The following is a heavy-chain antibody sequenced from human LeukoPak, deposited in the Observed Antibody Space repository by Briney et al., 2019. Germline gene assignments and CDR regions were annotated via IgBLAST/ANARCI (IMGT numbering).Heavy chain of an antibody. CDR2: ISGSGDRT. D-gene: IGHD3-10*01. Sequence: PGGSLRLSCAASGFTFVSNAMSWVRQAPGKGLEWVSAISGSGDRTHYADSVKGRFTVSRDTSKSTLFLQMNSLRAEDTAVYYCAKFLRGVVVPYFDYWGQGTVVTVSS. J-gene: IGHJ4*02. CDR3: AKFLRGVVVPYFDY. V-gene: IGHV3-23*01. CDR1: GFTFVSNA.